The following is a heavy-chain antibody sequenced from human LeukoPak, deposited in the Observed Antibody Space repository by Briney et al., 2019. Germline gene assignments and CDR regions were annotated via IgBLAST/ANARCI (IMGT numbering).Heavy chain of an antibody. CDR3: ARHVGYDYGDYVAYYYYMDV. V-gene: IGHV4-34*01. CDR1: GGSFSGYY. D-gene: IGHD4-17*01. CDR2: INHSGST. J-gene: IGHJ6*03. Sequence: SETLSLTCAVYGGSFSGYYWSWIRQPPGKGREWIGEINHSGSTNYNPSLKSRVTISVDTSKNQFSLKLSSVTAADTAVYYCARHVGYDYGDYVAYYYYMDVWGKGTTVTISS.